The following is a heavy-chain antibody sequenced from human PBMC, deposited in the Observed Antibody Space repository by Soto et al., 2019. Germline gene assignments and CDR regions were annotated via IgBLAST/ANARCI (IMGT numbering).Heavy chain of an antibody. CDR2: ISGSGGST. CDR1: GFTFSSYA. J-gene: IGHJ6*02. V-gene: IGHV3-23*01. D-gene: IGHD2-15*01. Sequence: EVQLLESGGGLVQPGGSLRLSCAASGFTFSSYAMSWVRQAPGKGLEWVSAISGSGGSTYYADSVKGQFTISRDNSKNTLYRQMNSLRAEDTAVYYCAKDRGSVYGMDVWGQGTTVTVSS. CDR3: AKDRGSVYGMDV.